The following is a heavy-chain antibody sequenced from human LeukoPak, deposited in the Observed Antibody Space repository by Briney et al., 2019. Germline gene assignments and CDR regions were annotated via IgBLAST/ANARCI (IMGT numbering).Heavy chain of an antibody. D-gene: IGHD3-22*01. CDR2: FDPEDGET. CDR1: GYTLTELS. J-gene: IGHJ5*02. Sequence: ASVKVSCKVSGYTLTELSMHWVRQAPGKGLEWMGGFDPEDGETIYAQKFQGRVTMTEDTSADTAYMELSSLRSGDTAVYYCATVNIGPDSRGSWFDPWGQGTLVTVSS. V-gene: IGHV1-24*01. CDR3: ATVNIGPDSRGSWFDP.